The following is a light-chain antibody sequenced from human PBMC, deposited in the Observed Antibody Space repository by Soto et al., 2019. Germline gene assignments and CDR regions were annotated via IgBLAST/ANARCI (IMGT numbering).Light chain of an antibody. Sequence: QSVLTQPASVSGSPGQSITISCSGTPSDIGAYNYVSWYQQLPGKAPKVIIYDVTNRPSGVSSRFSGSKSGTTASLTISGLQAEDEANYYCGSYTISSTLMIFGGGTKLTVL. CDR1: PSDIGAYNY. CDR3: GSYTISSTLMI. CDR2: DVT. J-gene: IGLJ2*01. V-gene: IGLV2-14*03.